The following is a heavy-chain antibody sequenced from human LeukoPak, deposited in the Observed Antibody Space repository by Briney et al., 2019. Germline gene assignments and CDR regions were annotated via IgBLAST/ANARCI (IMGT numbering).Heavy chain of an antibody. CDR1: GYTFTSYY. CDR3: ARGGEMATVPHLYCFDD. D-gene: IGHD5-24*01. V-gene: IGHV1-46*01. J-gene: IGHJ4*02. Sequence: ASVKVSCKASGYTFTSYYMHWVRQAPGQGPEWMGIINPSGGSTTYAQKFQGRVTMTRDTSTTTVYMELSSLRSEDTAVYYCARGGEMATVPHLYCFDDWGQGTLVTVSS. CDR2: INPSGGST.